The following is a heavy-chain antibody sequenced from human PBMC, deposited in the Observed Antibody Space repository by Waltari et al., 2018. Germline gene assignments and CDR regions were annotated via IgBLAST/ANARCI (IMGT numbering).Heavy chain of an antibody. D-gene: IGHD3-9*01. V-gene: IGHV3-23*01. J-gene: IGHJ4*02. CDR3: AKGNTYYDILTGYYYYFDY. CDR2: ISGSGGST. CDR1: GFTFSSYA. Sequence: EVQLLESGGGLVQHGGSLRLSCVASGFTFSSYAMSWVRQAPGKGLEWVSAISGSGGSTYYADSVKGRFTISRDNSKNTLYLQMNSLRAEDTAVYYCAKGNTYYDILTGYYYYFDYWGQGTLVTVSS.